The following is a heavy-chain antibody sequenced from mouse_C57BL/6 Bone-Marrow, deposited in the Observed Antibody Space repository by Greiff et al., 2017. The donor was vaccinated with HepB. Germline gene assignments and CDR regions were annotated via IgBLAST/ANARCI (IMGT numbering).Heavy chain of an antibody. CDR2: IWTGGGT. Sequence: QVQLQQSGPGLVAPSQSLSITCTVSGFSLTSYAIGWVRQPPGKGLEWLGVIWTGGGTNYNSALKSRLSISKDNSKSQVFLKMNSLQTDDTARYYCARIYYGNFYWYFDVWGTGTTVTVSS. D-gene: IGHD2-1*01. CDR3: ARIYYGNFYWYFDV. CDR1: GFSLTSYA. J-gene: IGHJ1*03. V-gene: IGHV2-9-1*01.